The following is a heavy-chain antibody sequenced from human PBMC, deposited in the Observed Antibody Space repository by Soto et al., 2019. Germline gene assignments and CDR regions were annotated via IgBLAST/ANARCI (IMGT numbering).Heavy chain of an antibody. D-gene: IGHD1-26*01. Sequence: EVQLLESGGGLVQPGGSLRLSCAASGFTFSSYAMSWVRQAPGKGLEWVSAISGSGGSTYYADSVKGRFTISRDNSKNTLYLQMNSLRAEDTAVYYCAKDEGLVGATTSPPASDYWGQGTLVTVSS. V-gene: IGHV3-23*01. CDR3: AKDEGLVGATTSPPASDY. CDR2: ISGSGGST. J-gene: IGHJ4*02. CDR1: GFTFSSYA.